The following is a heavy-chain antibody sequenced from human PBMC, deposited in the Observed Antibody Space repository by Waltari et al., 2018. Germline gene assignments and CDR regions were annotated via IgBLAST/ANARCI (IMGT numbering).Heavy chain of an antibody. CDR3: AKDSIAAAGRYYFDY. Sequence: EVQLLESGGGLVQPGGSLRLSCAASGFTFSSYAMSWVRQAPGKGLEWVSGIYSGGSTYYADSVKGRFTISRDNSKNTLYLQMNSLRAEDTAVYYCAKDSIAAAGRYYFDYWGQGTLVTVSS. V-gene: IGHV3-23*03. CDR1: GFTFSSYA. CDR2: IYSGGST. D-gene: IGHD6-13*01. J-gene: IGHJ4*02.